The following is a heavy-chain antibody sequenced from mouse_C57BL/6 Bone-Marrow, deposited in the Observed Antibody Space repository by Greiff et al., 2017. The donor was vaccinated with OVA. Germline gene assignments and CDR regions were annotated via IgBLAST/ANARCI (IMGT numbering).Heavy chain of an antibody. CDR1: GFTFSSYA. D-gene: IGHD2-1*01. CDR3: ARDPGHLLWAWFAY. V-gene: IGHV5-4*01. CDR2: ISDGGSYT. J-gene: IGHJ3*01. Sequence: EVTLVESGGGLVKPGGSLKLSCAASGFTFSSYAMSWVRQTPEKRLEWVATISDGGSYTYSPDNVKGRFTISRDNAKNKLYLQRSHLKSEDTAMYYCARDPGHLLWAWFAYWGQGTLVTVSA.